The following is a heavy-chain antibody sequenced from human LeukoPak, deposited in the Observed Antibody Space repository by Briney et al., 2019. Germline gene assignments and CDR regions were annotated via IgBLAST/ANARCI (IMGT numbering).Heavy chain of an antibody. CDR3: ARVPRVSGWYHYFDY. V-gene: IGHV4-59*01. D-gene: IGHD6-19*01. Sequence: PSETLSLTCTVSGGSISSYYWSWIRQPPGKGLEWIGYIYYSGSTNYNPSLKSRVTISVDTSKNQFSLKLSSVTAADTAVYYCARVPRVSGWYHYFDYWGQGTLVTVSS. CDR2: IYYSGST. CDR1: GGSISSYY. J-gene: IGHJ4*02.